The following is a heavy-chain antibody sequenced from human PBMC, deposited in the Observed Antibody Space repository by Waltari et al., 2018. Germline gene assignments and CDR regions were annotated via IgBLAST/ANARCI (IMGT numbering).Heavy chain of an antibody. J-gene: IGHJ4*02. CDR3: ARPLTPTYYYDSSGYYSLFDY. CDR1: GYTFTSYG. CDR2: ISAYNGNT. V-gene: IGHV1-18*01. D-gene: IGHD3-22*01. Sequence: QVQLVQSGAEVKKPGASVKVSCKASGYTFTSYGISWVRQAPGQGLEWMGWISAYNGNTNYAQKLKGRVTMTTDTSASTAYMELRSLRSDDTAVYYCARPLTPTYYYDSSGYYSLFDYWGQGTLVTVSS.